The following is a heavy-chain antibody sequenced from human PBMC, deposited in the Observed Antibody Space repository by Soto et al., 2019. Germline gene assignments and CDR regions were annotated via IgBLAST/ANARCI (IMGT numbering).Heavy chain of an antibody. CDR3: ARERSSGSYPYPDY. V-gene: IGHV1-8*01. J-gene: IGHJ4*02. D-gene: IGHD3-10*01. Sequence: QVQLVQSGAEVKKPGASVKVSCKASGYTFTSYDINWVRQATGQGLEWMGWMNPNSGNTGYAQKFQGRVTMTRNTSRSTAYMELSSLRSEDAAVYYCARERSSGSYPYPDYWGQGTLVTVSS. CDR2: MNPNSGNT. CDR1: GYTFTSYD.